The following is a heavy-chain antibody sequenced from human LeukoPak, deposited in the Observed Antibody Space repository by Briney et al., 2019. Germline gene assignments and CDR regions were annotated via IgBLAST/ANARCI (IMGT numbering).Heavy chain of an antibody. CDR2: IIPIFGTA. D-gene: IGHD4-17*01. CDR3: AQAGSHPPKYGDPNLGAFDY. CDR1: GGTFSSYA. J-gene: IGHJ4*02. V-gene: IGHV1-69*06. Sequence: SVKVSCKASGGTFSSYAISWVRQAPGQELEWMGGIIPIFGTANYAQKFQGRVTITADKSTSTAYMELSSLRSEDTAVYYCAQAGSHPPKYGDPNLGAFDYWGQGTLVTVSS.